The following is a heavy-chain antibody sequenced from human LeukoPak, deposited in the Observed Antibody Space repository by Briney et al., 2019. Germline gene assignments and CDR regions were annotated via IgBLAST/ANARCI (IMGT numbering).Heavy chain of an antibody. Sequence: GGSLRLSCAASGFTFSSYGMHWVRQAPGKGLEWVAVISYDGSNKYYADSVKGRFTISRDNSKNTLYLQMNSLRAEDTAVYYCAKGGGHDYADYWGQGTLVTVSS. CDR1: GFTFSSYG. D-gene: IGHD4-17*01. J-gene: IGHJ4*02. CDR3: AKGGGHDYADY. CDR2: ISYDGSNK. V-gene: IGHV3-30*18.